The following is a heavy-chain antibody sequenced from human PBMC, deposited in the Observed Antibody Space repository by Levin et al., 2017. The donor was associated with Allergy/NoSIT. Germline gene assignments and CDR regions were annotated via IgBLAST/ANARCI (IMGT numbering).Heavy chain of an antibody. J-gene: IGHJ4*02. V-gene: IGHV6-1*01. CDR2: TYYRSKWYN. CDR3: VRDLPIPAAERFDF. D-gene: IGHD6-13*01. CDR1: GDSVSNNIAA. Sequence: SQTLSLTCAISGDSVSNNIAAWNWIRQSPSRGLEWLGRTYYRSKWYNDYAVSVKSRITINPDTSKNQFSLQLNSLTPEDTAVYYCVRDLPIPAAERFDFWGQGTLVTVSS.